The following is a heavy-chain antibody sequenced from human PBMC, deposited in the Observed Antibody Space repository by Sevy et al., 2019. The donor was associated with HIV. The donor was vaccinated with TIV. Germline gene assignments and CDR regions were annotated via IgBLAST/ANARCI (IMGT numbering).Heavy chain of an antibody. CDR1: GGSISSYY. Sequence: SDTLSLTCTVSGGSISSYYWSWIRQPPGKGLEWIGYIYYSGSTNYNPSLKSRVTISVDTSKNQFSLKLSSVTAADTAVYYCARYGVVPAATYFDYWGQGTLVTVSS. V-gene: IGHV4-59*01. CDR3: ARYGVVPAATYFDY. J-gene: IGHJ4*02. CDR2: IYYSGST. D-gene: IGHD2-2*01.